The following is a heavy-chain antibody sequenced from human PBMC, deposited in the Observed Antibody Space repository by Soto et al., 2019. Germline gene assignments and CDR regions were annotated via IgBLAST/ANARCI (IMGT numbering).Heavy chain of an antibody. J-gene: IGHJ5*02. Sequence: LSLTCTVSGGSISSGSYYWGWIRQPPGKGLEWIGSIYYSGSTYYNPSLKSRVTISVDTSKNQFSLKLSSVTAADTAVYYCARHAGSSSTENWFDPWGQGTLVTVSS. D-gene: IGHD6-6*01. CDR2: IYYSGST. CDR3: ARHAGSSSTENWFDP. V-gene: IGHV4-39*01. CDR1: GGSISSGSYY.